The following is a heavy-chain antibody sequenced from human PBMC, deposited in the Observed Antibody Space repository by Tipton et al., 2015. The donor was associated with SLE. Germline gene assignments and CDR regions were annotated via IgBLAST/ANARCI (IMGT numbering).Heavy chain of an antibody. J-gene: IGHJ4*02. Sequence: TLSLTCTVSGGSISGYYWSWVRQPAGKGLEWIGRIYTSASTIYNPSLKSRVTLSSDTPKNQFSLRVRAVTAADTAVDYCARGGGSYYDYWCQGTLVTVSS. CDR1: GGSISGYY. D-gene: IGHD1-26*01. CDR2: IYTSAST. V-gene: IGHV4-4*07. CDR3: ARGGGSYYDY.